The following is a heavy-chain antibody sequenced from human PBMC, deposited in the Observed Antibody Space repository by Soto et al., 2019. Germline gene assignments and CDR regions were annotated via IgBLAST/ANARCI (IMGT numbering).Heavy chain of an antibody. CDR2: INPSDGST. V-gene: IGHV1-46*01. D-gene: IGHD3-10*01. CDR3: ARGYGSGSYHDY. J-gene: IGHJ4*02. CDR1: GYSFTNYF. Sequence: QVQLVQSGAEVKKPGASVKVSCKASGYSFTNYFMHWVQQAPGQGLEWVGIINPSDGSTRYAEKFQGRVTMTRDTSTNTVFMELSSLRSEDRAVYYCARGYGSGSYHDYWGQGSLVTVSS.